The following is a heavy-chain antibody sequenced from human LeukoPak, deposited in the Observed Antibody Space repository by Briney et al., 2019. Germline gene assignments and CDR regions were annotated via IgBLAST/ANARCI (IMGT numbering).Heavy chain of an antibody. J-gene: IGHJ4*02. CDR3: ARLEGSGSYSPAFDY. CDR2: IYYSGST. Sequence: SETLSLTCTVSGGSISSGDYYWSWIRQPPGKGLEWIGYIYYSGSTYYNPSLKSRVTISVDTSKNQFSLKLSSVTAADTAVYYCARLEGSGSYSPAFDYWGQGTLVTVSS. CDR1: GGSISSGDYY. V-gene: IGHV4-30-4*01. D-gene: IGHD3-10*01.